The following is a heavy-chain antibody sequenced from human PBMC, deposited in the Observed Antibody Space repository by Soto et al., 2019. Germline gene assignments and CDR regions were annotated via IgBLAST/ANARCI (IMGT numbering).Heavy chain of an antibody. J-gene: IGHJ6*02. D-gene: IGHD5-12*01. Sequence: QVQLVQSGAEVKKPGASVKVSCKASGYTFTSYGISWVRQAPGQGLEWMGWISAYNGNTNYAQKLQGRVTMTTDTSTRTAYMELRSLRSDDTAVYYCARMGGYDFYYYYGMDVWGQGTTVTVSS. CDR1: GYTFTSYG. CDR2: ISAYNGNT. V-gene: IGHV1-18*01. CDR3: ARMGGYDFYYYYGMDV.